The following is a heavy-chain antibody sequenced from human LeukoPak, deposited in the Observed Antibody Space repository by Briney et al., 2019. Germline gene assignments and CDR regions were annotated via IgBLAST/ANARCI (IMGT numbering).Heavy chain of an antibody. CDR1: GFTFISYW. D-gene: IGHD3-3*01. CDR3: VKEYHSRGFGAYFDY. CDR2: ISSDGSIK. Sequence: GGSLRLSCAASGFTFISYWMGWVRQAPGKGLEWVAVISSDGSIKVYADSVKGRFTLSRDNSINTVDLQMNSLRAEDTAVYYCVKEYHSRGFGAYFDYWGQGTLVTVSS. V-gene: IGHV3-30*18. J-gene: IGHJ4*02.